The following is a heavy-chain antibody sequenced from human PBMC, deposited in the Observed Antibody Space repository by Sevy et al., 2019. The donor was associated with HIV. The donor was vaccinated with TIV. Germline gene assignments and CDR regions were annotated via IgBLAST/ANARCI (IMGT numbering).Heavy chain of an antibody. Sequence: GGSLRLSCAASGFTFSSYAMSWVRRAPGKGLEWVSALSGSGGSTDYADSVKGRFTISRDNSKNTLYLQMNSLRAEDTAVYYCAKDYTASIPTWGQGTLVTVSS. D-gene: IGHD3-16*01. CDR1: GFTFSSYA. J-gene: IGHJ4*02. CDR3: AKDYTASIPT. V-gene: IGHV3-23*01. CDR2: LSGSGGST.